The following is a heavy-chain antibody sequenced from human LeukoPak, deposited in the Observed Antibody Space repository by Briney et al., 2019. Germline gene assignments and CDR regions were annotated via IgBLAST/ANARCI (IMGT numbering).Heavy chain of an antibody. D-gene: IGHD3-16*02. CDR2: ISSSGNAI. CDR3: ARGIMITFGGVIAPFDY. Sequence: PGGSLRLSCAASGFPFSSYEMNWVRQAPGKGLEWVSYISSSGNAIYYADSEKGRFTISRDNAKNSLYLQMNSLRAEDTAVYYCARGIMITFGGVIAPFDYWGQGTLVTVSS. CDR1: GFPFSSYE. V-gene: IGHV3-48*03. J-gene: IGHJ4*02.